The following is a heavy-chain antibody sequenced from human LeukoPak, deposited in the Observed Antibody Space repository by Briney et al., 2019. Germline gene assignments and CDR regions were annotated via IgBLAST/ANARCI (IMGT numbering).Heavy chain of an antibody. CDR2: ISGGGGST. CDR1: GCTFNNYA. D-gene: IGHD3-22*01. Sequence: GGSLRLSCAASGCTFNNYAMSWVRQAPGKGLEWVSGISGGGGSTYYADSVKGRFTVSRDNSKNTLYLQMNTLRAEDTAVYYCAKVEIKNRPMIAVAPYYFDYWGQGTLVTVSS. V-gene: IGHV3-23*01. CDR3: AKVEIKNRPMIAVAPYYFDY. J-gene: IGHJ4*02.